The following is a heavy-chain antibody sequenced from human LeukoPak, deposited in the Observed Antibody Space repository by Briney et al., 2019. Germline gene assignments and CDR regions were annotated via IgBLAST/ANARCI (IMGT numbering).Heavy chain of an antibody. V-gene: IGHV1-18*01. J-gene: IGHJ4*02. CDR1: GYTFTSYG. D-gene: IGHD6-13*01. CDR3: ARVDWAAAAYYFDY. CDR2: ISAYNGNT. Sequence: ASVKVSCKASGYTFTSYGISWVRQAPGQGLEWMGWISAYNGNTNYAQKLQGRVTMTTDTSTSTAYMELRSLRFDDTAVYYCARVDWAAAAYYFDYWGQGTLVTVSS.